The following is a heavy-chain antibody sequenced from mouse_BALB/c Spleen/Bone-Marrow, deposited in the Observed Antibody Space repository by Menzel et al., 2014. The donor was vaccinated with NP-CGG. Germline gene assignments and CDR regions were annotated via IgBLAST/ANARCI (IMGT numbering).Heavy chain of an antibody. V-gene: IGHV14-3*02. J-gene: IGHJ3*01. CDR1: GFNIKDTY. Sequence: VQLQQSGAELVKPGASVKLSCTASGFNIKDTYMYWVKQRPEQGLEWIGRIDPANGNTKYDPKFQDKATITADTSSNTDYLQISSLTSEDTAVYYSARDYYGSSLFAYWGQGTLVTVSA. CDR2: IDPANGNT. D-gene: IGHD1-1*01. CDR3: ARDYYGSSLFAY.